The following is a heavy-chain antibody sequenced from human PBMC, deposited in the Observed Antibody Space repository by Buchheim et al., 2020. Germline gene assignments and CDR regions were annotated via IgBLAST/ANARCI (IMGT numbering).Heavy chain of an antibody. CDR2: INHSGST. D-gene: IGHD6-13*01. CDR1: GGSFSGYY. J-gene: IGHJ5*02. Sequence: QVQLQQWGAGLLKPSETLSLTCAVYGGSFSGYYWSWIRQPPGKGLEWIGEINHSGSTNYNPSLKSRVTISVDTSKNQFSLKLSSVTAADTAVYYCARAPYSGYSSSWYRDTLNWFDPWGQGTL. CDR3: ARAPYSGYSSSWYRDTLNWFDP. V-gene: IGHV4-34*01.